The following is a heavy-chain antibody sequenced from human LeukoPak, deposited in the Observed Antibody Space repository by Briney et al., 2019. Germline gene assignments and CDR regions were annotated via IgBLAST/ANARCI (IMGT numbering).Heavy chain of an antibody. CDR3: ARDARIDAFDI. J-gene: IGHJ3*02. Sequence: GGSLRLSCAASGFTFSSYGMHWVRQAPGKGLEWAAVIWYDGSNKYYADSVKGRFTISRDNSKNTLYLQMNSLRAEDTAVYYCARDARIDAFDIWGQGTMVTVSS. CDR2: IWYDGSNK. CDR1: GFTFSSYG. D-gene: IGHD1-14*01. V-gene: IGHV3-33*01.